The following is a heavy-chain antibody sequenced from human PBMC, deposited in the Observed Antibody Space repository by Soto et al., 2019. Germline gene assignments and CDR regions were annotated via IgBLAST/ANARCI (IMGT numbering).Heavy chain of an antibody. Sequence: ASVKVSCKASGYTFTSYGISWVRQAPGQGLEWMGWISAYNGNTNYAQKLQGRVTMTTDTSTSTAYMELRSLRSDDTAVYCCARDRPLWFGELLRPYNWFDPWGQGTLVTVSS. J-gene: IGHJ5*02. CDR1: GYTFTSYG. CDR2: ISAYNGNT. D-gene: IGHD3-10*01. V-gene: IGHV1-18*01. CDR3: ARDRPLWFGELLRPYNWFDP.